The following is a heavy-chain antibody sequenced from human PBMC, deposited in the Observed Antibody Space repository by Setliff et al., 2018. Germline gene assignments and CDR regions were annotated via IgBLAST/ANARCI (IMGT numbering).Heavy chain of an antibody. V-gene: IGHV4-39*01. CDR2: IYYSGST. D-gene: IGHD3-9*01. CDR3: ARASSLTRKHLAFDL. Sequence: SETLSLTCTVSGGSISSSSYYWGWIRQPPGKGLEWIGSIYYSGSTYYSPSPKSRVTISVDTSRNQFSLKLTSVTAADTAVYYCARASSLTRKHLAFDLWGQGTMVTVSS. J-gene: IGHJ3*01. CDR1: GGSISSSSYY.